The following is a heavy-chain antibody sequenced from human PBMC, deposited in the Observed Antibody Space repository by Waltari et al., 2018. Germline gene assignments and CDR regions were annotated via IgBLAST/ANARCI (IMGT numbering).Heavy chain of an antibody. Sequence: QLQLQESGPGLVKPSGTLSLSCPVSGDPATSPNWWSWVRQSPPRGLEWIGQVLSTGKTNYSPSFASRVTMSLDASNNQFSLKVTSATAADTAVYYCARDRGRGLYLDAWGPGTLVTVSP. CDR2: VLSTGKT. D-gene: IGHD2-15*01. J-gene: IGHJ5*02. V-gene: IGHV4-4*02. CDR3: ARDRGRGLYLDA. CDR1: GDPATSPNW.